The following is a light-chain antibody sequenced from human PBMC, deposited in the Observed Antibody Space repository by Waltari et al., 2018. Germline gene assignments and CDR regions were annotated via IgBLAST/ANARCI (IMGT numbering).Light chain of an antibody. V-gene: IGKV1-6*01. Sequence: AIQMTQSPSSLSASVGDRVTITCRASQGIRNDLGWYQQKPGKAPKLLIYAASSLQSGVPSRFSGSGSGTDFTLTISSLQPEDXXTYYCLQDYNYPWTFGQGTKVEIK. CDR1: QGIRND. J-gene: IGKJ1*01. CDR3: LQDYNYPWT. CDR2: AAS.